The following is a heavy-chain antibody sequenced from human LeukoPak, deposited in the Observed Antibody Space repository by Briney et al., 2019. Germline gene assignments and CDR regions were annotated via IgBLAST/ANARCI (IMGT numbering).Heavy chain of an antibody. CDR2: ILYGGCDQ. V-gene: IGHV3-30*04. D-gene: IGHD6-13*01. CDR1: GFTFSTYA. Sequence: PGTSLSLSCVTSGFTFSTYAVHWVRQAPAKGLEGVADILYGGCDQYYADSVKGRFTISRDDSKNTLYLHISSLRTEDTAVYYCARAPRIVGYTSRELGHWYFDLWGRGTLVTVSS. J-gene: IGHJ2*01. CDR3: ARAPRIVGYTSRELGHWYFDL.